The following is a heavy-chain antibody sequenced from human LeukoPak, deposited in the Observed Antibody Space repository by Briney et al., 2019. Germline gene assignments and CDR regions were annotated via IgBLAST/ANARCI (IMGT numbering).Heavy chain of an antibody. CDR3: ASESPYCSGGSCPRKYYYYGMDV. J-gene: IGHJ6*02. D-gene: IGHD2-15*01. Sequence: GGSLRLSCAASGFTFSSYWMSWVRQAPGKGLEWVANKKQEGSEKYYVDSVKGRFTISRDNAKNSLYLQMNSLRAEDTAVYYCASESPYCSGGSCPRKYYYYGMDVWGQGTTVTVSS. CDR1: GFTFSSYW. V-gene: IGHV3-7*01. CDR2: KKQEGSEK.